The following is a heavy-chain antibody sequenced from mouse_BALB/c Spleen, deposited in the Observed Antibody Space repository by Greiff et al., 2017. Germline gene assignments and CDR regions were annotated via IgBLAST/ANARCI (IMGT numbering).Heavy chain of an antibody. J-gene: IGHJ2*01. V-gene: IGHV1S56*01. CDR1: GYTFTSYY. D-gene: IGHD2-13*01. CDR2: IYPGNVNT. Sequence: VQLQQSGPELVKPGASVRISCKASGYTFTSYYIHWVKQRPGQGLEWIGWIYPGNVNTMYNEKFKGKATLTADKSSSTAYMQLSSLTSEDSAVYFCARSGGDPYFDYWGQGTTLTVSS. CDR3: ARSGGDPYFDY.